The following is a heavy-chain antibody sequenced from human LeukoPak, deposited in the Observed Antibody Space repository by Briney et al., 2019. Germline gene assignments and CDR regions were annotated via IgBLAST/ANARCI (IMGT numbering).Heavy chain of an antibody. CDR3: ARHRSGWLQSSFDY. CDR2: IYYSGSS. D-gene: IGHD5-24*01. V-gene: IGHV4-39*01. J-gene: IGHJ4*02. CDR1: GGSFSGYY. Sequence: SETLSLTCAVYGGSFSGYYWGWIRQPPGKGLEWIGSIYYSGSSFDNPALKSRVTISVDTSKNQFSLKLSSVTAADTAVYYCARHRSGWLQSSFDYWGQGTLVTVSS.